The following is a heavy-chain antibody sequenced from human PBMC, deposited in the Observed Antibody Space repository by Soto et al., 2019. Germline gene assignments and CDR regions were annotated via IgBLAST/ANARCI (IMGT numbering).Heavy chain of an antibody. CDR1: GFTFSSYS. V-gene: IGHV3-21*01. Sequence: GGSLRLSCAASGFTFSSYSMNWVRQAPGKGLEWVSSISSSSSNIYYADSVKGRFTISRDNAKNTLYLQMNSLRAEDTAVYYCARAYYDFWSGYSWSHYYYGMDVWGQGTTVTVSS. CDR2: ISSSSSNI. J-gene: IGHJ6*02. D-gene: IGHD3-3*01. CDR3: ARAYYDFWSGYSWSHYYYGMDV.